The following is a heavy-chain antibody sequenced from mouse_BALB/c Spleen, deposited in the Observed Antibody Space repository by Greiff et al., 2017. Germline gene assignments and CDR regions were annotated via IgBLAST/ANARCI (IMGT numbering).Heavy chain of an antibody. CDR1: GYTFTDYA. J-gene: IGHJ2*01. Sequence: QVQLKQSGAELVRPGVSVKISCKGSGYTFTDYAMHWVKQSHAKSLEWIGVISTYYGDASYNQKFKGKATMTVDKSSSTAYMELARLTSEDSAIYYCARGRYYFDYWGQGTTLTVSS. CDR3: ARGRYYFDY. V-gene: IGHV1S137*01. CDR2: ISTYYGDA.